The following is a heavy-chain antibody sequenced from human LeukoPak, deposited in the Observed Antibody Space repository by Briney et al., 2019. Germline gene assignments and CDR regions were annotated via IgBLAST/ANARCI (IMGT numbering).Heavy chain of an antibody. Sequence: GGSLRLSCAASGFTFSSYAMHWVRQAPGKGLEWVAVISYDGSNKYYADSVKGRFTISRDNSKNTLYLQMNSLRAEDTAVYYCAREWIAAAGQAPSEYFQHWGQGTLVTVSS. V-gene: IGHV3-30-3*01. CDR1: GFTFSSYA. J-gene: IGHJ1*01. D-gene: IGHD6-13*01. CDR3: AREWIAAAGQAPSEYFQH. CDR2: ISYDGSNK.